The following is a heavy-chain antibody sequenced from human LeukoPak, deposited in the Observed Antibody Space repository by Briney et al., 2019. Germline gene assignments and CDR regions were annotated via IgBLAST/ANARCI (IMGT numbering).Heavy chain of an antibody. CDR3: ARVYWTAFDP. V-gene: IGHV4-59*08. CDR2: IYYSGST. J-gene: IGHJ5*02. CDR1: GGSISSYC. Sequence: MPSETLSLTSTVSGGSISSYCCNWFRQPPGKGLEWIGYIYYSGSTNYNPSLKSRVTVSLDTSRNQFSLKLSSVTAADTALYYCARVYWTAFDPWGQGTLVTVSS. D-gene: IGHD1-1*01.